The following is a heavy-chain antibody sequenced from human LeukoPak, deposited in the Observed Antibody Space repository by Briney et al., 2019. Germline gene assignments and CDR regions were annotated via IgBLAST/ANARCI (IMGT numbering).Heavy chain of an antibody. D-gene: IGHD2-15*01. CDR2: IIRRGRTT. Sequence: GRSPRVSCVASGFTFNSYEMYWVRQAPGKGLEWVSYIIRRGRTTSYPDSVKGRFNISRDNPENSLSLQMNSLRADDTPIYYCARESPHCSGVSCFFDYWGQGTLVTVSS. V-gene: IGHV3-48*03. CDR1: GFTFNSYE. J-gene: IGHJ4*02. CDR3: ARESPHCSGVSCFFDY.